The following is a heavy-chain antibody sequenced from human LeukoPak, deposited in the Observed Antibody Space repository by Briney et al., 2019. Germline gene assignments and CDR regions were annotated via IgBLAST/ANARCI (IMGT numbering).Heavy chain of an antibody. D-gene: IGHD6-6*01. J-gene: IGHJ4*02. CDR3: ARARTARHFDY. V-gene: IGHV4-30-4*08. CDR2: IYYSGST. Sequence: PSETLSLTCTVSGGSISSGDYYWSWIRQPPGKGLEWIGYIYYSGSTYYNPSLKSRVTISVGTSKNQFSLKLSSVTAADTAVYYCARARTARHFDYWGQGTLVTVSS. CDR1: GGSISSGDYY.